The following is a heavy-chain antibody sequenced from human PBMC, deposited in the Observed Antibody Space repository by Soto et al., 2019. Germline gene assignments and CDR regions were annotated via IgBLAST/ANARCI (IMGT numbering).Heavy chain of an antibody. CDR3: ARVHSSSYHYFDY. CDR1: EFKCVVAG. V-gene: IGHV3-73*01. J-gene: IGHJ4*02. CDR2: ITNKANHYAT. Sequence: PGGSHRVSCGAAEFKCVVAGRHWVRQKPGKGLEWVGLITNKANHYATPYAPSAKGRITISRDDAKNMAFLEIHSLKTEDTAVYYCARVHSSSYHYFDYWGQGTLVTVSS. D-gene: IGHD6-13*01.